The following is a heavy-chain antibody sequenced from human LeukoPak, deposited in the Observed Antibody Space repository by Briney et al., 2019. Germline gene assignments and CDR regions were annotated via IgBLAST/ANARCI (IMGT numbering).Heavy chain of an antibody. V-gene: IGHV3-30*18. D-gene: IGHD4-17*01. CDR2: ISYDGSNK. J-gene: IGHJ4*02. Sequence: GGSLRLSCAASGFTFSSYGMHWVRQAPGKGLEWVAVISYDGSNKYYADSVKGRFTISRDNSKNTLYLQMNSLRAKDTAVYYCVKGGNGDLYYFDYWGQGTLVTVSS. CDR3: VKGGNGDLYYFDY. CDR1: GFTFSSYG.